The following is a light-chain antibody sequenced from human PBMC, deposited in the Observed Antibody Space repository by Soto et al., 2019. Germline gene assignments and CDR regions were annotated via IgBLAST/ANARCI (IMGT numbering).Light chain of an antibody. CDR1: SSDVGGYNY. J-gene: IGLJ1*01. V-gene: IGLV2-14*01. CDR3: SSYTSSSTRV. CDR2: DVN. Sequence: QSALTQPASVSGSPGQSITISCTGTSSDVGGYNYVSWYQQTPGKAPKLMIYDVNNRPSGVSYRFSGSKAGNTASLTISGLQAEDEADYYCSSYTSSSTRVFGTGTKLTVL.